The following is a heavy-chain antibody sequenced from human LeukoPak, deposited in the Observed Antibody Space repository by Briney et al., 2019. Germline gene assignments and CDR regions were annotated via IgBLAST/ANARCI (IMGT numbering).Heavy chain of an antibody. J-gene: IGHJ4*02. CDR2: LRYDGSNK. CDR1: GFNFRSYG. D-gene: IGHD6-13*01. CDR3: ASIAAAVDY. Sequence: GGSLRLSCAASGFNFRSYGMHWVRQAPGKGLEWVAFLRYDGSNKDYADSVKGRFTISRDNSKKTLDLEMNNLRAEDTAMYYCASIAAAVDYWGQGTLVTVSS. V-gene: IGHV3-30*02.